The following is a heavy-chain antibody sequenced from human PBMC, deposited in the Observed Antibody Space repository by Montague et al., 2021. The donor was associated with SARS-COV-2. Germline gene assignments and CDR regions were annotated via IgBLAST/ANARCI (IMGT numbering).Heavy chain of an antibody. V-gene: IGHV2-70*01. CDR2: XXWXXXK. D-gene: IGHD6-13*01. CDR1: GFSLSTSGMC. CDR3: ARMISSAVGTPRDI. J-gene: IGHJ3*02. Sequence: PALVIPTQTLTLTCTFSGFSLSTSGMCVSWIRQPPGKALEWLAXXXWXXXKYXSTSLKTRLTISKDTSKTQVVLTMTNMDPVDTATYYCARMISSAVGTPRDIWDQGKMVTVSS.